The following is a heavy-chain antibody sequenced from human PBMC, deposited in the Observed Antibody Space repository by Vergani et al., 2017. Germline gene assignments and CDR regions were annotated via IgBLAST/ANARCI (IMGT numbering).Heavy chain of an antibody. CDR2: IYYSGST. V-gene: IGHV4-39*07. CDR3: AMVAPYSGSSGY. J-gene: IGHJ4*02. D-gene: IGHD6-25*01. Sequence: QLQLQESGPGLVKPSETLSLTCTVSGGSISSSSYYWGWIRQPPGKGLEWIGSIYYSGSTYYNPSLKSRGTISVDTSKNQFSRKLSSVTAADTAVYYCAMVAPYSGSSGYWGQGTLVTVSS. CDR1: GGSISSSSYY.